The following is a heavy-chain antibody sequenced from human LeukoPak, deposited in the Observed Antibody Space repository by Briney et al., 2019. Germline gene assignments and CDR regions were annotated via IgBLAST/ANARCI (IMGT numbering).Heavy chain of an antibody. Sequence: SETLSLTCTVSGGSISSYYWSWIRQPPGKGLGWIGYIYYSGSTNYNPSLKSRVTISVDTSKNQFSLKLSSVTAADTAVYYCAREDGERWFDPWGQGTLVNVSS. CDR3: AREDGERWFDP. V-gene: IGHV4-59*01. CDR1: GGSISSYY. D-gene: IGHD4-17*01. J-gene: IGHJ5*02. CDR2: IYYSGST.